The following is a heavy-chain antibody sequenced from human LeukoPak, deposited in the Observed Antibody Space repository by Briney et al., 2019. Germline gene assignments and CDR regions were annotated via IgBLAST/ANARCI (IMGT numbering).Heavy chain of an antibody. J-gene: IGHJ4*02. CDR2: INAGNGNT. CDR1: GYTFTSYA. D-gene: IGHD2-21*02. V-gene: IGHV1-3*01. Sequence: ASVKVSCKASGYTFTSYAMHWVRQAPGQRLEWMGWINAGNGNTKYSQKFQGRVTITRDTSASTAYMELSSLRSEDTAVYYCARDTSSRVVVTAIDYWGQGTLVTVSS. CDR3: ARDTSSRVVVTAIDY.